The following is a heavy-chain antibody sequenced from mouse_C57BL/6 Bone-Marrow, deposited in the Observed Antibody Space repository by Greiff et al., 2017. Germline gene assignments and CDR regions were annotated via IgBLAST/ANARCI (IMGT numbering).Heavy chain of an antibody. CDR3: ARNFWFAY. CDR2: IWSGGST. CDR1: GFSLTSYG. J-gene: IGHJ3*01. Sequence: QVQLQQSGPGLVQPSQSLSITCTVSGFSLTSYGVHWVRQSPGKGLEWLGVIWSGGSTDYNAAFISRLSISKDNSKSQVFFKMNSLQADDTAIYYCARNFWFAYWGQGTLVTVSA. V-gene: IGHV2-2*01.